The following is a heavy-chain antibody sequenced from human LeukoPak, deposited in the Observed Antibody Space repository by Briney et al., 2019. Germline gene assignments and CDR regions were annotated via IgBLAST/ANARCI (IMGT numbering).Heavy chain of an antibody. Sequence: GGSLRLSCAASGFTFSSYSMNWVRQAPGKGLEWVPYIDTSSPTIYYADSVKGRFTISRDNAKNSLYLQMNSLRAEDTAVYYCARGPPLFDPWGQGTLVTVSS. CDR2: IDTSSPTI. CDR3: ARGPPLFDP. CDR1: GFTFSSYS. J-gene: IGHJ5*02. V-gene: IGHV3-48*01.